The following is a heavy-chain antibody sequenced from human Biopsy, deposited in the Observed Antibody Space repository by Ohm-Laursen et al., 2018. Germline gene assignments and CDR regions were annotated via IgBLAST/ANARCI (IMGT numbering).Heavy chain of an antibody. CDR1: GFSFSDYG. CDR3: AKVHDSGYYYYSMDV. CDR2: IWYDGTNK. D-gene: IGHD3-16*01. J-gene: IGHJ6*02. V-gene: IGHV3-33*06. Sequence: SLRLSCAASGFSFSDYGMHWVRQAPGRGLEWVAVIWYDGTNKYYAESVEGRLTISRDNSKNMVYLQMGSLTVEDMAVYYCAKVHDSGYYYYSMDVWGQGTTVTVSS.